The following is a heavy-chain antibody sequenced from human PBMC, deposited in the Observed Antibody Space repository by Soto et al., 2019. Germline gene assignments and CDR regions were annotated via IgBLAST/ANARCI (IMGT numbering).Heavy chain of an antibody. V-gene: IGHV3-11*06. J-gene: IGHJ5*02. CDR3: ARIPYYDILTGYGGFDP. D-gene: IGHD3-9*01. CDR2: ISSSSSYT. Sequence: QVQLVESGGGLVKPGGSLRLSCAASGFTFSDYYMSWIRQAPGKGLEWVSYISSSSSYTNYADSVKGRFTISRDNAKNSLYLQMNSLRAEDTAVYYCARIPYYDILTGYGGFDPWGQGTLVTVSS. CDR1: GFTFSDYY.